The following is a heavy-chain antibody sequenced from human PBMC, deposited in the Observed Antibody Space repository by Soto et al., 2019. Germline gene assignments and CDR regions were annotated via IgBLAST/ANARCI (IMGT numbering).Heavy chain of an antibody. CDR3: ATQLVKRFLEWSMFDP. CDR2: FDPEDGET. CDR1: GYTLTELS. D-gene: IGHD3-3*01. J-gene: IGHJ5*02. V-gene: IGHV1-24*01. Sequence: ASVKVSCKVSGYTLTELSMHWVRQAPGKGLEWMGGFDPEDGETIYAQKFQGRVTMTEDTSTDTAYMELSSLRSEDTAVYYCATQLVKRFLEWSMFDPWGQGTLVTVSS.